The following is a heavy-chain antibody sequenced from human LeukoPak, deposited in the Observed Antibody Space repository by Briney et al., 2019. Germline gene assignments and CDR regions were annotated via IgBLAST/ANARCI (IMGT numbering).Heavy chain of an antibody. D-gene: IGHD3-9*01. CDR3: ARSPHILTGENFDY. CDR1: GYTFNGYY. J-gene: IGHJ4*02. V-gene: IGHV1-2*02. Sequence: ASVKVSCKASGYTFNGYYKHWVRQAPGQGLEWMGWINPNSGGTNYAQKFQDRVSMTRDTSISTAYMHLSRLRSADTAVYYCARSPHILTGENFDYWGQGTLLTVSS. CDR2: INPNSGGT.